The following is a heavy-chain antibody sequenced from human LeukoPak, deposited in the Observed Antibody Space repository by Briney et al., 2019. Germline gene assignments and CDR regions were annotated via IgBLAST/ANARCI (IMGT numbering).Heavy chain of an antibody. J-gene: IGHJ4*02. CDR1: GGSMSGYY. CDR3: ARDSRYYDSSGYYLSY. Sequence: SETLSLTCTVSGGSMSGYYWSWIRQPPGKGLEWIGYIHYSGSTNYNPSLKSRVTISVDTSKNQFSLKLSSVTAADTAVYYCARDSRYYDSSGYYLSYWGQGTLVTVSS. V-gene: IGHV4-59*12. CDR2: IHYSGST. D-gene: IGHD3-22*01.